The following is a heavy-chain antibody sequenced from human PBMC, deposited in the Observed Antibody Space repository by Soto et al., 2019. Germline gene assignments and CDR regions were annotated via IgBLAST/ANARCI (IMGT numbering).Heavy chain of an antibody. J-gene: IGHJ4*02. Sequence: LRLSCAASGFIFSSFAMSWVRQAPGKGLEWVSTISNNGGSTYSADSVKGRFTISRDNSKNTLYLQMNSLRAEDTAVYYCAKDPDISGWYQTDLDYWGQGTLVTVSS. V-gene: IGHV3-23*01. CDR1: GFIFSSFA. CDR2: ISNNGGST. CDR3: AKDPDISGWYQTDLDY. D-gene: IGHD6-19*01.